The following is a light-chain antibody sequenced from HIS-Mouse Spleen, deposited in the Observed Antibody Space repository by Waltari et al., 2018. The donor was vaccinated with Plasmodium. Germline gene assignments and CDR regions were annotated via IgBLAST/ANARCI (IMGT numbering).Light chain of an antibody. J-gene: IGKJ2*01. V-gene: IGKV4-1*01. Sequence: DMVMTQSPDSLVVSLGERATINCKSSQSVLYSSNNKNYLAWYQQKPGQPPKLLIYWASTRESGVPDRFSGSGSGTDFTLTISSLQAEDVAVYYCQLYYSTPYTFGQGTKLEIK. CDR3: QLYYSTPYT. CDR1: QSVLYSSNNKNY. CDR2: WAS.